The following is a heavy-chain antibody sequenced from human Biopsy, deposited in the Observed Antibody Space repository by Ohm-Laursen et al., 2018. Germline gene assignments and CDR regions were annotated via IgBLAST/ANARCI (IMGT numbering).Heavy chain of an antibody. CDR2: IYYTGNT. CDR3: AKQGIRGYYEY. Sequence: GTLSLTCAVSGVSISSSASYWGWFCQSPGMGLVWIGNIYYTGNTYYNPSLDSRLTISEDTSKNHFSLKLSSVTAADTAVYYCAKQGIRGYYEYWGQGSLVTVSS. J-gene: IGHJ4*02. CDR1: GVSISSSASY. V-gene: IGHV4-39*01. D-gene: IGHD3-22*01.